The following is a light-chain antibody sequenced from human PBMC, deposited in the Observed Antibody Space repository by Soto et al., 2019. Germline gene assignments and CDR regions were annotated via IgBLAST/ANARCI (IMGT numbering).Light chain of an antibody. Sequence: QSVLTQPPSASGTPGQRVTISCSGSSSNIGSNTVNWYHQLPGTAPKLLIHSNNQRPSGVPDRFSGSKSGTSASLAISGLQSEDEADYYCAAWDDSLNGVVFGGGTKLTVL. J-gene: IGLJ3*02. CDR2: SNN. V-gene: IGLV1-44*01. CDR1: SSNIGSNT. CDR3: AAWDDSLNGVV.